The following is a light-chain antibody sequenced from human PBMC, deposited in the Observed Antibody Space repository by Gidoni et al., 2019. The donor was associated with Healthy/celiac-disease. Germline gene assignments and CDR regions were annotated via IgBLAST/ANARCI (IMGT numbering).Light chain of an antibody. Sequence: EIVLTQSPATLSLSPGERATLPCRASQSVSSYLAWYQQKPGQAPRLPIYDASNRATGIPARFSGSGSGTVFTLTISSLEPGDFAVYYCQQRSNWPRTFGQGTKVEIK. CDR2: DAS. J-gene: IGKJ1*01. CDR3: QQRSNWPRT. CDR1: QSVSSY. V-gene: IGKV3-11*01.